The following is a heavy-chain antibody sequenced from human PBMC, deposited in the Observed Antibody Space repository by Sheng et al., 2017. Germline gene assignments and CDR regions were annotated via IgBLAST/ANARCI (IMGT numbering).Heavy chain of an antibody. CDR1: GGTFSSYA. J-gene: IGHJ6*03. D-gene: IGHD4-17*01. CDR3: ASVSWPTVTTLYNYYYMDV. Sequence: QVQLVQSGAEVKKPGSSVKVSCKASGGTFSSYAISWVRQAPGQGLEWMGGIIPILGIANYAQKFQGRVTITADKSTSTAYMELSSLRSEDTAVYYCASVSWPTVTTLYNYYYMDVWGKGTTVTVSS. V-gene: IGHV1-69*04. CDR2: IIPILGIA.